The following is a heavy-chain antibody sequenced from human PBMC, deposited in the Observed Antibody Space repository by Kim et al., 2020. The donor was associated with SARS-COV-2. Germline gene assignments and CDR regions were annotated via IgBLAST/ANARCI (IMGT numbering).Heavy chain of an antibody. D-gene: IGHD6-19*01. CDR2: MNPNSGNT. Sequence: ASVKVSCKASGYTFTSYDINWVRQATGQGLEWMGWMNPNSGNTDYAQKFQGRVTMTRNTSISTAYMELSSLRSEDTAVYYCATTVAGNPYYYYGMDVWGQGTTVTVSS. V-gene: IGHV1-8*01. J-gene: IGHJ6*02. CDR3: ATTVAGNPYYYYGMDV. CDR1: GYTFTSYD.